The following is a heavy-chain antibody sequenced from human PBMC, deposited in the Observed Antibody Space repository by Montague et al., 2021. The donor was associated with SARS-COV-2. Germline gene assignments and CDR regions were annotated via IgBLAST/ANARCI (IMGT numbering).Heavy chain of an antibody. CDR1: GFSLNTPEVA. CDR3: AHRFAGFFDY. CDR2: TYGGEEK. J-gene: IGHJ4*02. Sequence: PALVKPTQTLTLTCTFSGFSLNTPEVAVGWIRQPPGKALEWLALTYGGEEKRYGSSLQSRLTITRDTSKSQVVLTMTNMDPVDTATYFCAHRFAGFFDYWGQGILVTVSS. V-gene: IGHV2-5*05.